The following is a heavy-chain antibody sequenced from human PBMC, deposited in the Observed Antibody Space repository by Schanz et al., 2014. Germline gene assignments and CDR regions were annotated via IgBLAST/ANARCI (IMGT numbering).Heavy chain of an antibody. Sequence: QVQLVESGGGVVQPGRSLRLSCAASGFNFSNYDIHWVRQAPGKGLEWVALISYDGSSKNHADSVQGRFTISRDNSKNSLYLQMNSLRAEDTAVYYCARDSGSHYLVDYWGQGTLVTVSS. CDR3: ARDSGSHYLVDY. CDR2: ISYDGSSK. D-gene: IGHD1-26*01. CDR1: GFNFSNYD. V-gene: IGHV3-33*08. J-gene: IGHJ4*02.